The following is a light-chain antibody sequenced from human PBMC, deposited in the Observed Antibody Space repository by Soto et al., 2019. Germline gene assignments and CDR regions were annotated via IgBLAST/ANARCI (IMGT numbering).Light chain of an antibody. CDR2: GAS. Sequence: EIVLTQSPGTLSLSPGERATLSCRASQSVSSSYLAWYQQKPGQAPRLLIYGASSRATGNPDRFSGSWSGTYFTLTISSLEPENFAVYYCQQYGSSPYTFGQETKLKIK. J-gene: IGKJ2*01. CDR1: QSVSSSY. CDR3: QQYGSSPYT. V-gene: IGKV3-20*01.